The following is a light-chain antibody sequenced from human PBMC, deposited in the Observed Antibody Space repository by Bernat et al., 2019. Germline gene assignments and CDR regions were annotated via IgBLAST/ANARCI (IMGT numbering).Light chain of an antibody. Sequence: QSALTQPPSASGSPGQSVTISCTGTSSDVGTYNFVSWYQQHPGKAPKLLIYKVTRRPSGVPDRFSGSKSGNTASLTVSGLQTEDEADYYCCSFAGSSTLVFGGGTKLTVL. CDR2: KVT. J-gene: IGLJ2*01. V-gene: IGLV2-8*01. CDR3: CSFAGSSTLV. CDR1: SSDVGTYNF.